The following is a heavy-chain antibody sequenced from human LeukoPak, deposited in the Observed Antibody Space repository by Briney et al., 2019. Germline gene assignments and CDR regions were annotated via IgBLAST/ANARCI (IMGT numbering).Heavy chain of an antibody. J-gene: IGHJ2*01. CDR2: IYSSGTT. CDR1: GGSISSYY. Sequence: SETLSLTCTVSGGSISSYYWSWIRQPPGEGLEWIGFIYSSGTTSYNPSLKSRVTISVDTSKNQFSLKLASVTAADAAVYYCARDRWTFGTSSIWYFDLWGRGTLITVSS. D-gene: IGHD3-16*01. CDR3: ARDRWTFGTSSIWYFDL. V-gene: IGHV4-59*01.